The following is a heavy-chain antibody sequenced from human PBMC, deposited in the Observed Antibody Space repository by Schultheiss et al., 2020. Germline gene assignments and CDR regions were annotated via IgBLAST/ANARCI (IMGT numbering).Heavy chain of an antibody. CDR3: ARVTGWTGEYGMDV. D-gene: IGHD3-16*01. Sequence: ASVKVSCKASGYTFTSYYMHWVRQAPGQGLEWMGIINPSGGSTSYAQKFQGRVTMTRDTSISTAYMELSRLRSDDTAVYYCARVTGWTGEYGMDVWGQGTTVTVSS. J-gene: IGHJ6*02. CDR1: GYTFTSYY. CDR2: INPSGGST. V-gene: IGHV1-46*01.